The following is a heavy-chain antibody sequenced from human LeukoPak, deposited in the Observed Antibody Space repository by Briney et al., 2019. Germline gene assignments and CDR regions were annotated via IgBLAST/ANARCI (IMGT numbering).Heavy chain of an antibody. CDR1: GGSISSYY. D-gene: IGHD5-24*01. CDR2: IYYSGST. Sequence: SETLSLTCTVSGGSISSYYWSWIRQPPGKGLEWIGYIYYSGSTNYNPSLKSRVTISVDTSKNQFSLKLSSVTAADTAVYYCARDQGDGYNNYYYGMDVWGQGTTVTVSS. CDR3: ARDQGDGYNNYYYGMDV. V-gene: IGHV4-59*01. J-gene: IGHJ6*02.